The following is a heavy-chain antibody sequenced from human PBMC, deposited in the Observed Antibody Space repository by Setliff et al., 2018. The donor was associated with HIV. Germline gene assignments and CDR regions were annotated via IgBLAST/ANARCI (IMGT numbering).Heavy chain of an antibody. V-gene: IGHV4-4*02. CDR1: GGSLSSDNW. Sequence: SETLSLTCAVSGGSLSSDNWWTWVRQPPGKGLEWIGHIYYTGSTIYNPSLQSRVIMSVDTSRNQFSLNVNSLTAADTAVYFCARWGDGYNSYDFWGQGTLVTVSS. CDR3: ARWGDGYNSYDF. D-gene: IGHD5-12*01. CDR2: IYYTGST. J-gene: IGHJ4*02.